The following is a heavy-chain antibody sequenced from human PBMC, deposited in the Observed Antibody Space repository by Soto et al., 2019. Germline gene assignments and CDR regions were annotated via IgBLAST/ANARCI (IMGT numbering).Heavy chain of an antibody. Sequence: PSDTLPLTYNVSVGYICSGDCYWYWIRNPPGKGLEWIAYIHYSGSTYYNPSLKSRVTISVDTSKNQFSLKLSSVTAADTAVYYCARSRYSGSYFFDYWGQGIVVTVSS. CDR2: IHYSGST. D-gene: IGHD1-26*01. J-gene: IGHJ4*02. CDR1: VGYICSGDCY. V-gene: IGHV4-30-4*02. CDR3: ARSRYSGSYFFDY.